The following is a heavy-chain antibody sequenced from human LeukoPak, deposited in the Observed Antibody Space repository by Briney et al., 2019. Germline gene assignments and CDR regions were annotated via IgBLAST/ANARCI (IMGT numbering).Heavy chain of an antibody. J-gene: IGHJ6*03. CDR2: INPNSGGT. D-gene: IGHD1-26*01. CDR1: GYTFTGYY. V-gene: IGHV1-2*02. Sequence: ASVKVSCKASGYTFTGYYMHWVRQAPGQGLEWMGWINPNSGGTNYAQKFQGRVTMTRDTSISTAYMELSRLRSEDTAVYYCATSGLVGPNGYYYYMDVWGKGTTVTVSS. CDR3: ATSGLVGPNGYYYYMDV.